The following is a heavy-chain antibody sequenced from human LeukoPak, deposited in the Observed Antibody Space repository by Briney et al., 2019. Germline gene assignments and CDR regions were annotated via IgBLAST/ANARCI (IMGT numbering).Heavy chain of an antibody. V-gene: IGHV4-61*02. CDR3: ARSGYSNFDY. CDR1: GGSLSSGTDY. CDR2: IYASGST. Sequence: PSETLSLTCTVSGGSLSSGTDYWSWIRQSAGKGLEWIGGIYASGSTNYNPSLKSRVTISVDTSKNQFSLKLSSVTAADTAVYYCARSGYSNFDYWGQGTLVTVSS. J-gene: IGHJ4*02. D-gene: IGHD3-3*01.